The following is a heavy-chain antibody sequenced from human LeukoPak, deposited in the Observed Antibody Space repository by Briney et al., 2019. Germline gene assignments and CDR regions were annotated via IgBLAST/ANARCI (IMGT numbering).Heavy chain of an antibody. J-gene: IGHJ4*02. CDR2: ISYDGSNK. Sequence: GGSLRLSCAASGFTFSSYDMHWVRQPPGKGLEWMAVISYDGSNKYYADSVKGRFTISKDNSKNTLYLQMNSLRAEDTAVYYCAKDPPEFSSGWSHFDYWGQGTLVSVSS. V-gene: IGHV3-30*18. CDR1: GFTFSSYD. CDR3: AKDPPEFSSGWSHFDY. D-gene: IGHD6-19*01.